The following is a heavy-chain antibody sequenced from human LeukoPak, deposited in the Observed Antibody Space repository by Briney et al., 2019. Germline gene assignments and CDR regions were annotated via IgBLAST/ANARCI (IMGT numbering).Heavy chain of an antibody. CDR2: ISYDGSNK. Sequence: PGGSLRLSCAASGFTFSSYGMHWVRQAPGKGLEWVAVISYDGSNKYYADSVKGRFTISRDNSKNTLYLQMNSLRAEDTAVYYCAKDQGTRRSVVVALAYWYFDLWGRGTLVTVSS. J-gene: IGHJ2*01. CDR1: GFTFSSYG. CDR3: AKDQGTRRSVVVALAYWYFDL. V-gene: IGHV3-30*18. D-gene: IGHD2-15*01.